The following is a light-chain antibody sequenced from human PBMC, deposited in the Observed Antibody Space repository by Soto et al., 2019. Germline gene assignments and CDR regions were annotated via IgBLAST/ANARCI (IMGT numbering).Light chain of an antibody. CDR1: QSLGTTD. V-gene: IGKV3-20*01. CDR2: GAS. J-gene: IGKJ3*01. CDR3: QQYGSSPFT. Sequence: PGKRATLSCRASQSLGTTDLVWYQQRSGQPPRLLIYGASSRATDIPDRFIGSGSGTEFTLTIARLAPEDFAMYYCQQYGSSPFTFGPGTNVDI.